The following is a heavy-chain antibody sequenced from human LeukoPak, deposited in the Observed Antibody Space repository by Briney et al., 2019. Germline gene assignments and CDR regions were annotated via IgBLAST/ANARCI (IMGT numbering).Heavy chain of an antibody. D-gene: IGHD6-19*01. Sequence: SQTLSLTCAISGDSVSSNSAAWNWIRQSPSRGLEWLGRTYYRSKWYNDYAVSVKSRITINPDTSKNQFSLKLSSVTAADTAVYYCAIKSRIAVAGTNGFNWFDPWGQGTLVTVSS. J-gene: IGHJ5*02. CDR2: TYYRSKWYN. V-gene: IGHV6-1*01. CDR3: AIKSRIAVAGTNGFNWFDP. CDR1: GDSVSSNSAA.